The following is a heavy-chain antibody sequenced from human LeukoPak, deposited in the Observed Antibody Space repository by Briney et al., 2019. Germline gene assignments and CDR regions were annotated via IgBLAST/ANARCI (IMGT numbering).Heavy chain of an antibody. D-gene: IGHD2/OR15-2a*01. CDR2: IWYGGSNK. J-gene: IGHJ4*02. Sequence: GGSLRLSCAASGFTFSSYGMHWVRQAPGNGLEWVAVIWYGGSNKYYADSVKGRFTISRDNSKNTLYLQMNSLRAEDTAVYYCARGSRISYYFDYWGQGTLVTVSS. V-gene: IGHV3-33*01. CDR3: ARGSRISYYFDY. CDR1: GFTFSSYG.